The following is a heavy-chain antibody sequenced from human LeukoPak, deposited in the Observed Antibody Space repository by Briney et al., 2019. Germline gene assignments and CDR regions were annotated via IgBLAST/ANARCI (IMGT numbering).Heavy chain of an antibody. Sequence: GGSLRLSCAASGFTFSSYSMNWVRQAPGKGLEWVSSISSSSSYIYYADSVKGRFTISRDNAKNSLYLQMNSLRADDTAVYYCASGGYALGIRKDPFDYWGQGTLVTVSS. V-gene: IGHV3-21*01. CDR2: ISSSSSYI. CDR1: GFTFSSYS. D-gene: IGHD7-27*01. J-gene: IGHJ4*02. CDR3: ASGGYALGIRKDPFDY.